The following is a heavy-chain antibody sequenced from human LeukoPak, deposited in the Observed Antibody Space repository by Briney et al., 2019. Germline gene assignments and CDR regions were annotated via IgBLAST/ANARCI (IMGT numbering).Heavy chain of an antibody. Sequence: NTSETLSLTCTVSGGSISSSSYYWGWIRQPAGKGLEWIGSIYYSGSTYYNPSLKSRVTISVDTSKNQFSLKLSSVTAADTAVYYCARGYSSGWYALGFDYWGQGTLVTVSS. V-gene: IGHV4-39*07. CDR1: GGSISSSSYY. D-gene: IGHD6-19*01. J-gene: IGHJ4*02. CDR2: IYYSGST. CDR3: ARGYSSGWYALGFDY.